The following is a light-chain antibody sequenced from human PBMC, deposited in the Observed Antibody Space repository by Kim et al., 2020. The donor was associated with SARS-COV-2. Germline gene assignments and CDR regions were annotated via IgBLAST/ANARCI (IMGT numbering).Light chain of an antibody. Sequence: SASTGDRVTITCRASQGISSYLAWYQQKPGKAPKLLIYAASTLQSWVPSRFSGSGSGTDFTLTISCLQSEDFATYYCQQYYSYRYTFGQGTKLEI. V-gene: IGKV1-8*01. CDR2: AAS. CDR3: QQYYSYRYT. CDR1: QGISSY. J-gene: IGKJ2*01.